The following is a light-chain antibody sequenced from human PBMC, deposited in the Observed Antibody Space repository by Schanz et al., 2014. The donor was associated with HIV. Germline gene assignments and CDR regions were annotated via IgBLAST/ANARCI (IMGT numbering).Light chain of an antibody. J-gene: IGKJ5*01. CDR2: DAS. CDR3: QQYDSSPQIT. V-gene: IGKV3-20*01. Sequence: EIVLTQSPGTLSLSPGERATLSCRASQSVSSSYFAWSQQKPGQAPRLLIYDASSMATGIPDRFSGSGSGTDFTLTISRLEPEDSAVYYCQQYDSSPQITFGQGTRLEIK. CDR1: QSVSSSY.